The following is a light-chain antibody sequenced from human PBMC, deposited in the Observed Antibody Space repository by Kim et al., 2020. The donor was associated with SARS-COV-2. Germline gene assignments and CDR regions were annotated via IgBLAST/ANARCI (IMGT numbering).Light chain of an antibody. CDR3: QQRSNWPPLT. Sequence: SPGDRAPLSCTAHQSVSSDLAWYQQKPGQAPRLLIYAASIRATGIPARFSGSGSGTDFTLTISSLEPEDFAVYYCQQRSNWPPLTFGGGTKVDIK. CDR2: AAS. V-gene: IGKV3-11*01. J-gene: IGKJ4*01. CDR1: QSVSSD.